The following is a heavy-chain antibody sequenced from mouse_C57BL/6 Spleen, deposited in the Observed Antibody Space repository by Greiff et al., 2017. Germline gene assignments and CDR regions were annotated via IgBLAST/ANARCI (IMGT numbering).Heavy chain of an antibody. CDR3: ASPRGGTAQALYAMDY. D-gene: IGHD3-2*02. J-gene: IGHJ4*01. CDR1: GYTFTSYW. CDR2: INPSSGYT. Sequence: QVQLQQSGAELAKPGASVKLSCKASGYTFTSYWMPWVKQRPGQGLEWIGYINPSSGYTKYNQKFKDQATFTADKSSSTAYMQLSSLTYEDSAVYYCASPRGGTAQALYAMDYWGQGTSVTVSS. V-gene: IGHV1-7*01.